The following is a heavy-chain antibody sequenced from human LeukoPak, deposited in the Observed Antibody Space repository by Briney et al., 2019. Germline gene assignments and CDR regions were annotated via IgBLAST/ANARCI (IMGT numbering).Heavy chain of an antibody. CDR2: INWNGGST. CDR1: GFTFDDHA. Sequence: GGSLRLSCEISGFTFDDHAINWVRQAPGKGLEWVANINWNGGSTGYGDSVKGRFTISRDNTKNSVFLQMHSLRGDDTALYYCARDMLLEDAFDIWGQGTMVIVSS. D-gene: IGHD3-10*02. J-gene: IGHJ3*02. V-gene: IGHV3-20*04. CDR3: ARDMLLEDAFDI.